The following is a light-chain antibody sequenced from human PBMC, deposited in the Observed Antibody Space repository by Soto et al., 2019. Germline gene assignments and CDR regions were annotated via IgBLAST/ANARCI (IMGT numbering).Light chain of an antibody. CDR3: QQYGSSPFT. V-gene: IGKV3-20*01. CDR1: QSVSTY. CDR2: DAS. J-gene: IGKJ2*01. Sequence: EIVLTQSPATLSLSPGERATLSCRASQSVSTYLAWYQQRPGQAPRLLIYDASYRATDIPPRFSGSGSGTDFTLVISRLEPEDFAVYYCQQYGSSPFTFGQGTKLEIK.